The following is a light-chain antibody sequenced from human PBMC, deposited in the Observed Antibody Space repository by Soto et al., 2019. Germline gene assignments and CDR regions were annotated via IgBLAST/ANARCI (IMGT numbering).Light chain of an antibody. CDR2: KAS. Sequence: DIQMTQSPSILPASIGARVTITCRASQSISTWLAWYQQKAGEGPRLLISKASNLQRGVPSMFSCRAYGTEFTLSISSLQPDDCATYYWQQYRTFWTFGQGTKVEVK. J-gene: IGKJ1*01. CDR3: QQYRTFWT. V-gene: IGKV1-5*03. CDR1: QSISTW.